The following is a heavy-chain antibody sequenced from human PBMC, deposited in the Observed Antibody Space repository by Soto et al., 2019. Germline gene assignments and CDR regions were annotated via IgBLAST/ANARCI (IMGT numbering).Heavy chain of an antibody. CDR2: ISSSSSTI. D-gene: IGHD2-8*01. CDR1: GFTFSSYS. J-gene: IGHJ6*02. CDR3: ARDLGLCTNGVCYRGYYGMDV. V-gene: IGHV3-48*02. Sequence: PGGSLRLSCAASGFTFSSYSMNWVRQAPGKGLEWVSYISSSSSTIYYADSVKGRFTISRDNAKNSLYLQMNSLRDEDTAVYYCARDLGLCTNGVCYRGYYGMDVWGQGTTVTVSS.